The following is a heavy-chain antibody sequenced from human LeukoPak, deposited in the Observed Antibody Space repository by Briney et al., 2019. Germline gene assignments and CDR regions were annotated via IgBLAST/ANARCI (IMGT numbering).Heavy chain of an antibody. CDR2: IYSGGRT. D-gene: IGHD3-22*01. Sequence: SETLSLTCAVSGDSSTSGHYYWSWIRQPAGKGLEWIGRIYSGGRTNYNPSLKSRVTISVDTSRNQFSLKVSSVTAADTAVYYCAREGSIYYDDSSGYLGYWGQGTLVTVSS. CDR3: AREGSIYYDDSSGYLGY. J-gene: IGHJ4*02. V-gene: IGHV4-61*02. CDR1: GDSSTSGHYY.